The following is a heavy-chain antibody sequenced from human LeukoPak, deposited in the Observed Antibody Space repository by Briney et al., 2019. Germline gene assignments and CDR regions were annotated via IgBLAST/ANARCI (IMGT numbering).Heavy chain of an antibody. Sequence: SEPLPHTCTAYVGPISSYQWSWSRQPAGKVLEWFGRIFASGSTNYNPSLKSRVTMSVDTSKNQFSLKLISVTAADTAVYYCARDGSSWPFFDSWGQGTLVTVSS. J-gene: IGHJ4*02. CDR2: IFASGST. CDR3: ARDGSSWPFFDS. D-gene: IGHD6-13*01. V-gene: IGHV4-4*07. CDR1: VGPISSYQ.